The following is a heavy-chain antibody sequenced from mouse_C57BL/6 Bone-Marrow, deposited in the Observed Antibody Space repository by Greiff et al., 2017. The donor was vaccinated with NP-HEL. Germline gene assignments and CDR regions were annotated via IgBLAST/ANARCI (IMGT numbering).Heavy chain of an antibody. CDR2: IWWDDDK. CDR3: ARIYYDYPYWYFDV. CDR1: GFSLSTFGMG. V-gene: IGHV8-8*01. J-gene: IGHJ1*03. D-gene: IGHD2-4*01. Sequence: QVTLKVSGPGILQPSQTLSLTCSFSGFSLSTFGMGVGWIRQPSGKGLEWLAHIWWDDDKYYNPALKSRLTISKDTSKNQVFLKIANVDTADTATYYCARIYYDYPYWYFDVWGTGTTVTVSS.